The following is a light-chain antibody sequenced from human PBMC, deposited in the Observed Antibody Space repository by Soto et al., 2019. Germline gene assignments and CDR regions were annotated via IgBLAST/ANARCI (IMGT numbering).Light chain of an antibody. CDR1: SGHSSYA. CDR2: LNSDGSH. CDR3: QTWGSGIRVV. V-gene: IGLV4-69*01. J-gene: IGLJ2*01. Sequence: QLVLTQSPSASDSLGASVKFTCTLSSGHSSYAIAWHQQQPEKGPRYLMKLNSDGSHSKGDGIPDRFSGSSSGAERYLTISSLQSEDEADYYCQTWGSGIRVVFGGGTKLTVL.